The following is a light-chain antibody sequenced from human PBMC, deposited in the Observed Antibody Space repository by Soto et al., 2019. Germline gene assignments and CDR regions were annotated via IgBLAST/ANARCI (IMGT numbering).Light chain of an antibody. CDR1: QGISNY. CDR2: GAS. V-gene: IGKV1-27*01. J-gene: IGKJ3*01. CDR3: QKYNSATFT. Sequence: DIQMTQSPSSLSASVGDRVTITCRASQGISNYLAWYQQKPGKVPKVLIYGASTLQSGVTSRFSGSGSGTDFTLTISSLQPEDVATYYCQKYNSATFTFGHGNKVDIK.